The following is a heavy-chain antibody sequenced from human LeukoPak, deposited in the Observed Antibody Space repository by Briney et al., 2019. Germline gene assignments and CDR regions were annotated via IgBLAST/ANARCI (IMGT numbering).Heavy chain of an antibody. J-gene: IGHJ5*02. V-gene: IGHV4-59*08. CDR3: ARGGPYDFWSGSLGWFDP. CDR1: GGSISSYY. D-gene: IGHD3-3*01. CDR2: IYYSGST. Sequence: SETLSLTCTVSGGSISSYYWSWIRQPPGKGLEWIGYIYYSGSTNYNPSLKSRVTISEDTSKNQFFLKLSSVTAADTAVYYCARGGPYDFWSGSLGWFDPWGQGTLVTVSS.